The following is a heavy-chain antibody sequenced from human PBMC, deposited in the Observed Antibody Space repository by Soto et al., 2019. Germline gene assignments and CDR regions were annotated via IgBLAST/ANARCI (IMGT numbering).Heavy chain of an antibody. Sequence: QVQLVQSGAEAKKPGASVKVSCQASGYTCTSYAMHWVRQAPAQRLEWMGWINAGNGNTKYSQKFQGRVTITRDTSASTAYMELRRLRSEDTAVSYCARDPIYYGMDVWGQWTTVTVAS. CDR3: ARDPIYYGMDV. J-gene: IGHJ6*02. CDR1: GYTCTSYA. CDR2: INAGNGNT. V-gene: IGHV1-3*01.